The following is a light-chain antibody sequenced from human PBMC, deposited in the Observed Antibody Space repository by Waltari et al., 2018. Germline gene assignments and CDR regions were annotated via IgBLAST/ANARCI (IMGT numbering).Light chain of an antibody. CDR1: SSNIRAGYD. J-gene: IGLJ3*02. Sequence: QSVLPQPPSVSGAPGQRVPISCTGSSSNIRAGYDVPWYQQLPGTAPKLLIYGNSNRPSGVPDRFSGSKSGTSASLAITGLQAEDEADYYCQSYDSSLSGWVFGGGTKLTVL. CDR3: QSYDSSLSGWV. V-gene: IGLV1-40*01. CDR2: GNS.